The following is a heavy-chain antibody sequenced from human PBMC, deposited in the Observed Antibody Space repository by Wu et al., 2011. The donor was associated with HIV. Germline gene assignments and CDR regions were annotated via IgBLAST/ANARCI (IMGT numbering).Heavy chain of an antibody. J-gene: IGHJ5*02. D-gene: IGHD4-11*01. V-gene: IGHV1-18*04. Sequence: QVQLVQSGAEVKKPGSSVKVSCKASGYMFTTYGISWVREAPGQGLEWMGWFSTSKLRAGYAQKFQGRVTLTADKSTNTVYMELSSLTSGDTAVYYCARDPLVQGRTWKTLHYFDPWGQGTLIIVSA. CDR3: ARDPLVQGRTWKTLHYFDP. CDR2: FSTSKLRA. CDR1: GYMFTTYG.